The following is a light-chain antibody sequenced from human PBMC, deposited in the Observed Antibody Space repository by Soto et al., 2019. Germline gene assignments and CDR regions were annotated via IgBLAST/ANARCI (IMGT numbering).Light chain of an antibody. CDR2: DVS. J-gene: IGLJ2*01. CDR1: SSDVGGSNY. Sequence: QSALTQPASVSGFPGQSITISCSGTSSDVGGSNYVSWYQQHPGEAPKLMIYDVSYRPSGVSNRFSGSKSGNTASLTISGLQAEDEDDYFCSAYTSSAPGVFFGGGTKVTVL. V-gene: IGLV2-14*01. CDR3: SAYTSSAPGVF.